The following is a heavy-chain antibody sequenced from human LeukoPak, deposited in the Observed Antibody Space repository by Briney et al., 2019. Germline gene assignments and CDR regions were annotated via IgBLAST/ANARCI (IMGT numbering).Heavy chain of an antibody. CDR3: ATDRPYYYDSSGYRQRYYYYYYMDV. CDR1: GGSISSGSYY. J-gene: IGHJ6*03. D-gene: IGHD3-22*01. V-gene: IGHV4-61*02. CDR2: IYTSGST. Sequence: SETLSLTCTVSGGSISSGSYYWRSIRQPAGKGLEWIGRIYTSGSTNYNPSLKSRVTISVDTSKNQFSLKLSSVTAADTAVYYCATDRPYYYDSSGYRQRYYYYYYMDVWGKGTTVTVSS.